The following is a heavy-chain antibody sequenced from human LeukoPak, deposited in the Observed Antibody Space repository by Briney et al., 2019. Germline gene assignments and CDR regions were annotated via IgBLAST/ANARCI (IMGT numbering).Heavy chain of an antibody. CDR2: ISYDGSNK. Sequence: GGSLRLSCAASGFTFSSYAMHWVRQAPGKGLEWVAVISYDGSNKYYADSVKGRFTISRDNSKNTLYLQMNSLRAEDTAVYYCARDPITDYSSGWGGDYWGQGTLVTVSS. CDR1: GFTFSSYA. CDR3: ARDPITDYSSGWGGDY. D-gene: IGHD6-19*01. J-gene: IGHJ4*02. V-gene: IGHV3-30-3*01.